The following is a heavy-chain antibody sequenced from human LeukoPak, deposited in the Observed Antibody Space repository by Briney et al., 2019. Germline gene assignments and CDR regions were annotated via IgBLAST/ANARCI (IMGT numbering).Heavy chain of an antibody. Sequence: GGSLSLSCAPSGFTFDDYGMSWVRQAPGKGLEWVSGINWKGGSTGYADSVKGRFTISRDNAKNSLYLQMNSLRAEDTALYYCARRKVGATPYDYWGQGTLVTVSS. V-gene: IGHV3-20*04. CDR3: ARRKVGATPYDY. D-gene: IGHD1-26*01. CDR1: GFTFDDYG. J-gene: IGHJ4*02. CDR2: INWKGGST.